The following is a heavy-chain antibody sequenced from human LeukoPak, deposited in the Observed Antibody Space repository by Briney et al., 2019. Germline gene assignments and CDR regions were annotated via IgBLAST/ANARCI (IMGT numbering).Heavy chain of an antibody. Sequence: KPAETLSLPCAVYGLTFSGYYWSWIRQPPGRRLDWIAEIILSGSTNYNPSLQSRVTISVDTSKDQFSLKLSSVTAADTAVYCCARGRISYDILTGYLGFKWFDPWGQGTLVTVSS. J-gene: IGHJ5*02. V-gene: IGHV4-34*01. CDR3: ARGRISYDILTGYLGFKWFDP. CDR1: GLTFSGYY. CDR2: IILSGST. D-gene: IGHD3-9*01.